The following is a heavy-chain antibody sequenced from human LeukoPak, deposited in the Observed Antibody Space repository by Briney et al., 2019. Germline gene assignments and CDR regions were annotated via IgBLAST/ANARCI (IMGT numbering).Heavy chain of an antibody. V-gene: IGHV3-30*18. Sequence: GGSLRLSCAASGFIFRNYGMHWVRQAPGKGLEWVAVISYDGSNKYYADSGKGRFTISRDNSRNSVFLQMNSLRPEDTALYHCAKEVDCPSDCLFFHSWGQGTLVTVSS. J-gene: IGHJ4*02. CDR3: AKEVDCPSDCLFFHS. D-gene: IGHD2-21*02. CDR2: ISYDGSNK. CDR1: GFIFRNYG.